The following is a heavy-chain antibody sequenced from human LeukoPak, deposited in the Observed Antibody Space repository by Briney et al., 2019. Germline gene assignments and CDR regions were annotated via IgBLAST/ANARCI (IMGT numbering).Heavy chain of an antibody. CDR2: IRSKAYGGAI. J-gene: IGHJ4*02. CDR3: TRSRGYSGYAMYYFDY. D-gene: IGHD5-12*01. CDR1: GFTFGDYA. V-gene: IGHV3-49*04. Sequence: GGSLRLSWTASGFTFGDYAMSWVRQAPGKGLDGVGCIRSKAYGGAIEYAASGKGRFSISRDDYKSSAYLQMHSLKTEDTAVYYCTRSRGYSGYAMYYFDYWGQGTLVTVSS.